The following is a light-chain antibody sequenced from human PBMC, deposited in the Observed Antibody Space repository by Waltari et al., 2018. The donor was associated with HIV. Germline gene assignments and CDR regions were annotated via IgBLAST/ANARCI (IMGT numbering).Light chain of an antibody. V-gene: IGKV1-39*01. CDR1: QYINMY. J-gene: IGKJ4*01. Sequence: DIQITQSPSSLSASVGDRVTITCRTSQYINMYLNWYQQKPGKAPTLLIFAASTLHTEVPSRFSASGAGTIFSLAISSFQPDDVATYFCQQTFTLPLTCGAGTRVEI. CDR2: AAS. CDR3: QQTFTLPLT.